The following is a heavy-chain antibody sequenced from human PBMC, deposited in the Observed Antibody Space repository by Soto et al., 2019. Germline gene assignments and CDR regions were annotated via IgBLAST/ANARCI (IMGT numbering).Heavy chain of an antibody. CDR2: ISSSGSTI. V-gene: IGHV3-48*03. J-gene: IGHJ4*02. CDR1: GFTFSSYE. D-gene: IGHD6-13*01. CDR3: ARDGHSSSWYGQKTPFDY. Sequence: PGGSLRLSCAASGFTFSSYEMNWVRQAPGKGLEWVSYISSSGSTIYYADSVKGRFTISRDNAKNSLYLQMNSLRAEDTAVYYCARDGHSSSWYGQKTPFDYWGQGTLVTVYS.